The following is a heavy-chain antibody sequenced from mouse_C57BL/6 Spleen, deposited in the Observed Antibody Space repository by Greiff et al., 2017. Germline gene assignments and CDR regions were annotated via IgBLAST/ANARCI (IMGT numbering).Heavy chain of an antibody. CDR2: ISSGSSTI. V-gene: IGHV5-17*01. D-gene: IGHD1-1*02. CDR1: GFTFSDYG. Sequence: EVKLVESGGGLVKPGGSLKLSCAASGFTFSDYGMHWVRQAPEKGLEWVAYISSGSSTIYYADTVKGRFTISRDNAKNTLFLQMTSLRSEYTAMYYCARPDLYGPWFAYWGQGTLVTVSA. J-gene: IGHJ3*01. CDR3: ARPDLYGPWFAY.